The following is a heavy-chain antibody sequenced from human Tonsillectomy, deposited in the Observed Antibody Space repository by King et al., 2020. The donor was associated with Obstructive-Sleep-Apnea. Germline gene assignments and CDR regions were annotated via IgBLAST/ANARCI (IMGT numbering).Heavy chain of an antibody. V-gene: IGHV4-59*01. Sequence: QLQESGPGPVKPSETLSLTCGVSGGSINNDYWSWIRQPPGKGLEWIGYIYYIGSVHSTPSLKSLVTLSVDTSKNPFSLKLTSVTAADSAVYYCARGRHSSSWMTRYFDLWGRGTLFTVSS. CDR1: GGSINNDY. CDR2: IYYIGSV. J-gene: IGHJ2*01. CDR3: ARGRHSSSWMTRYFDL. D-gene: IGHD6-13*01.